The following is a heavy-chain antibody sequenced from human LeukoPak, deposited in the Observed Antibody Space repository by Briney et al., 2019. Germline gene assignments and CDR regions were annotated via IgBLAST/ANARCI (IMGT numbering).Heavy chain of an antibody. D-gene: IGHD3-9*01. CDR1: GFTFCIYS. CDR2: ISSSGSTI. CDR3: AKEQFLRYFDRNGYYFDH. Sequence: PGGSLRLSCTASGFTFCIYSMNWVREAPGKGLEWVSYISSSGSTIDYADSVKGRRFTISRDTSKNTLYLQMNSVRAEDTAVYYCAKEQFLRYFDRNGYYFDHWGQGTLVTVSS. V-gene: IGHV3-48*04. J-gene: IGHJ4*02.